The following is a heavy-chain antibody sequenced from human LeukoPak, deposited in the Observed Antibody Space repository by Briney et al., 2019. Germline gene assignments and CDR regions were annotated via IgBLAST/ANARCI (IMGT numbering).Heavy chain of an antibody. CDR1: GGSISSYY. CDR3: AREIHSSGYYQNYYFDY. CDR2: IYYSGST. V-gene: IGHV4-59*01. J-gene: IGHJ4*02. Sequence: SATLSLTCTVSGGSISSYYWSWIRQPPGKGLEWIGYIYYSGSTNYNPSLKSRVTISVNTSKNQFSLKLSSVTAADTAVYYCAREIHSSGYYQNYYFDYWGQGTLVTVSS. D-gene: IGHD3-22*01.